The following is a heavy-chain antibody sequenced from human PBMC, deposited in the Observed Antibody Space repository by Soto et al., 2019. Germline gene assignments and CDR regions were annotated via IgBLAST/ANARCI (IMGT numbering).Heavy chain of an antibody. CDR1: GFTFDDYA. V-gene: IGHV3-9*01. J-gene: IGHJ4*02. CDR2: ISWNSGSI. Sequence: GGSLGLSCAASGFTFDDYAMHWVRQAPGKGLEWVSGISWNSGSIGYADSVKGRFTISRDNAKNSLYLQMNSLRAEDTALYYCAKDNYYDSSGYFDYWGQGTLVTVSS. D-gene: IGHD3-22*01. CDR3: AKDNYYDSSGYFDY.